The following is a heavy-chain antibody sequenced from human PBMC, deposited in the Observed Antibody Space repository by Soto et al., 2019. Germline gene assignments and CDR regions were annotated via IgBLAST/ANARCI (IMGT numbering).Heavy chain of an antibody. Sequence: PSETLSLTCTVSGGSISSYYWSWIRQPPGKGLEWIGYIYYSGSTNYNPSLKSRVTISVDTSKNQFSLKLSSVTAADTAVYYCARELTGTTFSAFYIWGQGTMVTV. CDR2: IYYSGST. CDR1: GGSISSYY. J-gene: IGHJ3*02. V-gene: IGHV4-59*01. CDR3: ARELTGTTFSAFYI. D-gene: IGHD1-7*01.